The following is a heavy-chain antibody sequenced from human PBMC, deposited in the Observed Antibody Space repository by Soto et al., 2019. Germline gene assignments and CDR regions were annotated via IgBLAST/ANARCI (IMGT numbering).Heavy chain of an antibody. CDR1: SGTFSSYA. D-gene: IGHD3-22*01. Sequence: SVKVSCKASSGTFSSYALSCVRQAPGQGLEWMGGIIPIFGTANYAHKFHGRVTLTADDSTNTAYMELISLRSEDTAVSYCARVSGLGYYDTPVMNWGR. CDR3: ARVSGLGYYDTPVMN. V-gene: IGHV1-69*13. J-gene: IGHJ2*01. CDR2: IIPIFGTA.